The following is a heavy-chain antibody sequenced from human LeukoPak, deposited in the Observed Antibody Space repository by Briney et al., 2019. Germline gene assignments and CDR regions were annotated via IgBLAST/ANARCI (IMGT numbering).Heavy chain of an antibody. CDR3: VRGGPAAGTVLNY. J-gene: IGHJ4*02. CDR2: INADGSDT. D-gene: IGHD6-13*01. V-gene: IGHV3-74*03. CDR1: GFTFDTYY. Sequence: GGSLRLSCAGSGFTFDTYYMHWVRQVPGTGPVWVSRINADGSDTKYADSVKGRFTISRDNAKNTLFLQMNSLRGEDTALYYCVRGGPAAGTVLNYWGQGIQVTVSS.